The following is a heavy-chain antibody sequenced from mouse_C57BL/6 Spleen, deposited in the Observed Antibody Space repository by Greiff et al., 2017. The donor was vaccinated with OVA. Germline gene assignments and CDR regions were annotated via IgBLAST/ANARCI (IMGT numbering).Heavy chain of an antibody. V-gene: IGHV1-69*01. CDR3: ARTHYYGSSYDYLDY. CDR1: GYTFTSYW. J-gene: IGHJ2*01. D-gene: IGHD1-1*01. CDR2: IDPSDSYT. Sequence: QVQLQQPGAELVMPGASVKLSCKASGYTFTSYWMPWVKQRPGQGLEWIGEIDPSDSYTNYNQKFKGKSTLTVDKSSSTADMQLSSLTSEDSAVYYCARTHYYGSSYDYLDYWGQGTTLTVSS.